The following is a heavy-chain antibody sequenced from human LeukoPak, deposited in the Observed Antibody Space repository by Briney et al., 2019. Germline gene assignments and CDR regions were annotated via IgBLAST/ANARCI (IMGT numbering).Heavy chain of an antibody. D-gene: IGHD3-3*01. V-gene: IGHV3-21*01. J-gene: IGHJ6*02. CDR2: ISSSSIYI. CDR3: ARGTYYDFWSGLTYYYYGMDV. CDR1: GFTFSSYS. Sequence: GGSLRLSCAASGFTFSSYSMNWVRQAPGKGLEWVSSISSSSIYIYNADSVKGRFTISRDNAKNSLSLQMNSLRAEDTAVYYCARGTYYDFWSGLTYYYYGMDVWGQGTTVTVSS.